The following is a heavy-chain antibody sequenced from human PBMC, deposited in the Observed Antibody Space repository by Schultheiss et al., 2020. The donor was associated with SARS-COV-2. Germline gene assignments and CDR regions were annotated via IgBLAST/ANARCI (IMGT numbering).Heavy chain of an antibody. CDR3: ARSPPKSYCCGGSCSYYYYYYGMDV. J-gene: IGHJ6*02. D-gene: IGHD2-15*01. CDR2: IYASGSASGST. Sequence: SQTLSLTCTVSRDPINSTGYYWNWIRQPAGKGLEWIRRIYASGSASGSTKYNPSLKSRVTISVDTSKNQFSLKLSSVTAAETAVYYCARSPPKSYCCGGSCSYYYYYYGMDVWGQGTTVTVSS. CDR1: RDPINSTGYY. V-gene: IGHV4-61*02.